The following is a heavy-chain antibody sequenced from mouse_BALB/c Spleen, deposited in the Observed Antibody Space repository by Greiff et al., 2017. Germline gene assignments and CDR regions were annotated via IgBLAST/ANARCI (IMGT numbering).Heavy chain of an antibody. CDR1: GFTFSSFG. CDR3: ARYPPYDGFYYAMDY. CDR2: ISSGSSTI. V-gene: IGHV5-17*02. D-gene: IGHD2-12*01. J-gene: IGHJ4*01. Sequence: EVKLMESGGGLVQPGGSRKLSCAASGFTFSSFGMHWVRQAPEKGLEWVAYISSGSSTIYYADTVKGRFTISRDNPKNTLFLQMTSLRSEDTAMYYCARYPPYDGFYYAMDYWGQGTSVTVSS.